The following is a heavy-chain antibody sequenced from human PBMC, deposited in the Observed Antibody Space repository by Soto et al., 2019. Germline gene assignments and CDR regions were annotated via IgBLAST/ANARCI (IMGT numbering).Heavy chain of an antibody. V-gene: IGHV3-30-3*01. J-gene: IGHJ5*02. CDR3: ARGVGDWFDP. CDR1: GFTFSSYA. Sequence: QVQLVESGGGVVQPGRSLRLSCAASGFTFSSYAMHWVRQAPGKGLEWVAVISYDGSNKYYADSVKGRFTISRDNSKNTLYLQMNSLRAEDTAVYYCARGVGDWFDPWGQGTLVTVSS. D-gene: IGHD3-16*01. CDR2: ISYDGSNK.